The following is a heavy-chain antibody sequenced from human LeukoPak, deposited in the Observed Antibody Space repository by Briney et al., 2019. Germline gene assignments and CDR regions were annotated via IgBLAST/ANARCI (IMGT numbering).Heavy chain of an antibody. CDR1: GFSFRTHW. CDR2: INQDGRKK. V-gene: IGHV3-7*02. J-gene: IGHJ4*02. D-gene: IGHD6-19*01. CDR3: AKWMGCDS. Sequence: GGSLRLSCAASGFSFRTHWMSWVRQAPGKGLELVANINQDGRKKFYVDSVEGRSTISRDDAKTSLFLQMNSLRVEDTAVYYCAKWMGCDSWGQGTLVTVSS.